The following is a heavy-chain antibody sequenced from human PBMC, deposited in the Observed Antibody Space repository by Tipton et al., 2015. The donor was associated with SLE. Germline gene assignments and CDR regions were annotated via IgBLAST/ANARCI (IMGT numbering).Heavy chain of an antibody. V-gene: IGHV4-61*10. J-gene: IGHJ3*02. CDR2: IYYSGST. D-gene: IGHD1-26*01. CDR1: GGSISSGSYY. Sequence: TLSLTCTVSGGSISSGSYYWSWIRQPAGKGLEWIGHIYYSGSTNYNPSLKSRVTISVDTSKNQFSLKLSSVTAADTAVYYCARDRGGSYSDAFDIWGQGTMVTVSS. CDR3: ARDRGGSYSDAFDI.